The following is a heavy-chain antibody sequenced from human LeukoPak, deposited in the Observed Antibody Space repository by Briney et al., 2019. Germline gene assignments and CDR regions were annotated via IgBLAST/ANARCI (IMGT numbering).Heavy chain of an antibody. CDR2: IHSSGTT. CDR1: GGSISNSY. J-gene: IGHJ6*02. CDR3: ARETGAPTRAMDV. V-gene: IGHV4-4*07. D-gene: IGHD3-10*01. Sequence: SETLSLPRTVSGGSISNSYWSWLRQPAGKGLESIGPIHSSGTTNYNPSLNSRATMPVDTSKNQFSLRLSSVTAADTAVYFCARETGAPTRAMDVWGQGTTVTVSS.